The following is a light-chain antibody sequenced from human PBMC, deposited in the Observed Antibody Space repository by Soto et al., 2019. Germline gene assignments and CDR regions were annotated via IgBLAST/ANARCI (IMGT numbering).Light chain of an antibody. V-gene: IGKV3-15*01. CDR3: QQYGIWPPWT. CDR2: GAS. Sequence: VMTQSPATLSASPGDRVTFSCRASQNINTNLAWYQQKPGQPPSLLIYGASTKSVGVPARFSGSGSGADFTLTIDSLQSEDFAVYYCQQYGIWPPWTFGLGTKVDIK. J-gene: IGKJ1*01. CDR1: QNINTN.